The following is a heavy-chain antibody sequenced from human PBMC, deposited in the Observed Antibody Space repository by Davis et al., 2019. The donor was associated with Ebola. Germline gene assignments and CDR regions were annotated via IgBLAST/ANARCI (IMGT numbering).Heavy chain of an antibody. J-gene: IGHJ4*02. V-gene: IGHV3-66*01. CDR2: LDNTGKT. D-gene: IGHD1-20*01. Sequence: GESLKISCAASGFDVNTNHMTWVRQAPGQGLEWVSFLDNTGKTYYADSVKGRFTISRDSAKDSLYLHMDSLRDDDTAVYYCARVYNWGFDFWGQGTLVTVSS. CDR1: GFDVNTNH. CDR3: ARVYNWGFDF.